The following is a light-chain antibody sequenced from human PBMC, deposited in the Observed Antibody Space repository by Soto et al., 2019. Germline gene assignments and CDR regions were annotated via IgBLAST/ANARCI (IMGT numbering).Light chain of an antibody. Sequence: QSALTQPASVSGSPGQSITISCTGTSSDVGGYDYVSWYQQHPGKAPKLMIFQVSNRPSGVSHRFSGSKSGNTASLTISGLQAEDEADYYCNSYTSSTPLYVFGTGTKVTVL. CDR2: QVS. J-gene: IGLJ1*01. CDR3: NSYTSSTPLYV. V-gene: IGLV2-14*01. CDR1: SSDVGGYDY.